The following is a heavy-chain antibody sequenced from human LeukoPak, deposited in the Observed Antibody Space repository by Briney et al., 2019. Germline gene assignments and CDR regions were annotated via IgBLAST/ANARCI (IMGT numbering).Heavy chain of an antibody. CDR3: ARLKFYDSTGYSPGYYMDV. CDR2: IYPTGNT. D-gene: IGHD3-22*01. V-gene: IGHV4-4*07. CDR1: GVAIISYY. J-gene: IGHJ6*03. Sequence: PSETLSLTCRVSGVAIISYYWSWIRQPAGKGPEWIGRIYPTGNTDYNPSLKTRVTTSTDLSKKQFSLRLRSVTAADTAVYYCARLKFYDSTGYSPGYYMDVWGRGTAVTVSS.